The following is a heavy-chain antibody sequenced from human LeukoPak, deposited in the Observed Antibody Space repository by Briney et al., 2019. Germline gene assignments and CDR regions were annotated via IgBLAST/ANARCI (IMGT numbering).Heavy chain of an antibody. CDR1: GGPFSSHA. CDR3: VCFFKQKTAYEILTVVGMDV. D-gene: IGHD3-9*01. J-gene: IGHJ6*04. V-gene: IGHV1-69*13. Sequence: ASFKFYCKASGGPFSSHAISWVRHAPVQGLEWKEGIIRIFGTANSAQKFQGRVTITADESTSTAYMELSSLRSEDTAVYYCVCFFKQKTAYEILTVVGMDVWGKGTTVTVSS. CDR2: IIRIFGTA.